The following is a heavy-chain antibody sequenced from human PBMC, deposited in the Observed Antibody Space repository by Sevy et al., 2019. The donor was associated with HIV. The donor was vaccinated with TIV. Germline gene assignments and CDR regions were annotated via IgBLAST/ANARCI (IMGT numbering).Heavy chain of an antibody. CDR3: ARDSNYYDSSGYYRGAAFDI. J-gene: IGHJ3*02. V-gene: IGHV3-30-3*01. CDR2: ISYDGSNK. CDR1: GFTFSSYA. Sequence: GGSLRLSCAASGFTFSSYAMHWVRQAPGKGLEWVAVISYDGSNKYYADSVKGRFTISRDNSKNTLYLQMNSLRAEDTAVYYWARDSNYYDSSGYYRGAAFDIWGQGTMVTVSS. D-gene: IGHD3-22*01.